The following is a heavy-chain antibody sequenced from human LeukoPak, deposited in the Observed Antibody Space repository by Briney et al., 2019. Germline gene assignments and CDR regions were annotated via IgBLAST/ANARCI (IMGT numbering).Heavy chain of an antibody. CDR2: MNPNSGNT. J-gene: IGHJ6*03. CDR1: GYTFTSYD. CDR3: ARGPGTMVRGVITDYYYYYYMDV. Sequence: ASVKVSCKASGYTFTSYDINWVRQATGQGLEWMGWMNPNSGNTGYAQKFQGRVTMTRNTSISTAYMELSSLRSEDTAVYYCARGPGTMVRGVITDYYYYYYMDVWGKGTTVTVSS. V-gene: IGHV1-8*01. D-gene: IGHD3-10*01.